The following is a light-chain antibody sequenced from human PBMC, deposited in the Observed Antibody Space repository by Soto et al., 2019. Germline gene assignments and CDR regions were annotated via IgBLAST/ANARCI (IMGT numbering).Light chain of an antibody. CDR1: QSVSGN. V-gene: IGKV3-15*01. CDR2: GAS. CDR3: QQYNNWPRT. Sequence: EIVMTQSPATLSVSPGERATLSCRASQSVSGNLTWYQQKPGQAPRLLIYGASTRATGIPARFSGSGSGTEFTLTISSLQSEDFAVYYCQQYNNWPRTFGQGTKVEIK. J-gene: IGKJ1*01.